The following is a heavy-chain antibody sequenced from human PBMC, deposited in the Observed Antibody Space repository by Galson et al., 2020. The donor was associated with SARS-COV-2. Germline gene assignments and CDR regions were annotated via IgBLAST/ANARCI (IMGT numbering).Heavy chain of an antibody. Sequence: GESLKISCAASGFTFSSHAMHWVRQAPGKGLEWVAQISFDGSDKYYGDSVKGRFTIARDSSKNTVYLQMNNLRADDTAVYYCARDGQTSSGWAFDYWGQGTLVTVSS. V-gene: IGHV3-33*05. CDR1: GFTFSSHA. J-gene: IGHJ4*02. CDR3: ARDGQTSSGWAFDY. D-gene: IGHD6-19*01. CDR2: ISFDGSDK.